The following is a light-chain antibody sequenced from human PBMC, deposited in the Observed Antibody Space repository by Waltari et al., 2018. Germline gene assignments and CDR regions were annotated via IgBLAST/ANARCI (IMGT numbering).Light chain of an antibody. Sequence: QSVLTQPPSVSGAPGQRVPIPFTGSRPNLGAGYQGPWYQPLPGTAPKLLIYGNSNRPSGVPDRFSGSKSGTSASLAIAGLQAEDEGDYYCQSYDSSLSVFGTGTKVTVL. CDR3: QSYDSSLSV. CDR1: RPNLGAGYQ. V-gene: IGLV1-40*01. J-gene: IGLJ1*01. CDR2: GNS.